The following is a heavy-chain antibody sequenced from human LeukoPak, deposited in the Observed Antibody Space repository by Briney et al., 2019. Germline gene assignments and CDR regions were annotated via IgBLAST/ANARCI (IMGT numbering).Heavy chain of an antibody. V-gene: IGHV3-30-3*01. Sequence: PGGSLRLSCAASGLSFSDYGMHWVRQAPGKGLEWVALISSDGFNEYYADSVRGRFTISRDTSKNTLYLQINSLKTEDTAIYYCARYSNHFYYSGMDVWGQGTTVTVSS. D-gene: IGHD2-21*01. J-gene: IGHJ6*02. CDR2: ISSDGFNE. CDR1: GLSFSDYG. CDR3: ARYSNHFYYSGMDV.